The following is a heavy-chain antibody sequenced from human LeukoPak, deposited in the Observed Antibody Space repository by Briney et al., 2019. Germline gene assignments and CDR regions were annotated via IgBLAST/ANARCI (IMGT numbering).Heavy chain of an antibody. V-gene: IGHV3-23*01. D-gene: IGHD5-18*01. J-gene: IGHJ4*02. CDR2: ISGSGGST. CDR3: AKGSRGYSYRNPDVRFDY. Sequence: GGSLRLSCAASGFTFSSYAMSWVRQAPGKGLEWVSAISGSGGSTYYADSVKGRFTISRDNSKNTLYLQMNSLRAEDTAVYYCAKGSRGYSYRNPDVRFDYWGQGTLVTVSS. CDR1: GFTFSSYA.